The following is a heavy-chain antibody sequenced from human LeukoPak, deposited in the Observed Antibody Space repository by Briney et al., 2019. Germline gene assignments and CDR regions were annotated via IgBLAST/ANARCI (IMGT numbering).Heavy chain of an antibody. Sequence: GGSLRLSCAASGFTFSSYWMSWVRQAPGKGLEWVANIKQDGSEKYYVDSVKGRFTISRDNAKNSLYLQMNSLRAEDTAVYYCARAKVMGIAARPASNWFDPWGQGTLVTVSS. V-gene: IGHV3-7*01. CDR3: ARAKVMGIAARPASNWFDP. CDR1: GFTFSSYW. CDR2: IKQDGSEK. J-gene: IGHJ5*02. D-gene: IGHD6-6*01.